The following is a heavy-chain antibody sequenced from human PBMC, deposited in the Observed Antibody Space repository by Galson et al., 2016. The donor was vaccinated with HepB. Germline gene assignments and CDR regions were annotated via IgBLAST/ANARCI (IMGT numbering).Heavy chain of an antibody. D-gene: IGHD2-21*02. CDR1: GLTFSSYA. Sequence: SLRLSCAASGLTFSSYAMNWVRQAPGKGLEWVALISKDGTNKYSTDSVKGRFTISRDNSGNTLFLQMNSLRPEDTAVYYCVSSWVEDCGGDCFWMGGFDFWDQGALVTVSS. V-gene: IGHV3-30*14. CDR2: ISKDGTNK. CDR3: VSSWVEDCGGDCFWMGGFDF. J-gene: IGHJ4*02.